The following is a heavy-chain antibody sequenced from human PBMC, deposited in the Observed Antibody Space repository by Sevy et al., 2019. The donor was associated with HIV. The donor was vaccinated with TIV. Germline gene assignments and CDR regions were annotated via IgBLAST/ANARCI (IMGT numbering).Heavy chain of an antibody. D-gene: IGHD6-6*01. CDR1: GGSITRYY. J-gene: IGHJ6*03. CDR3: ARGGAGRQFDYYYYMDV. Sequence: SETLSLTCNVSGGSITRYYWNWIRQTPGKGLEWIAFVFYTGKTNYNPSLKSPATVSLDTSKSQFSLKLSSVTAADTAVYYCARGGAGRQFDYYYYMDVWGKGTTVTVSS. CDR2: VFYTGKT. V-gene: IGHV4-59*01.